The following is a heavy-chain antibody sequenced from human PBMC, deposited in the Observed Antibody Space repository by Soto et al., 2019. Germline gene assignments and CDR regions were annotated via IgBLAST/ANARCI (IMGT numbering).Heavy chain of an antibody. CDR1: GGSISSYY. J-gene: IGHJ4*02. V-gene: IGHV4-59*01. D-gene: IGHD1-1*01. Sequence: PSETLSLTCTVSGGSISSYYWSWIRQPPGKGLEWIGYIYYSGSTNYNPSLKSRVTISVDTSKNQFSLKLSSVTAADTAVYYCARLQLDIYFDYWGQGTLVTVSS. CDR3: ARLQLDIYFDY. CDR2: IYYSGST.